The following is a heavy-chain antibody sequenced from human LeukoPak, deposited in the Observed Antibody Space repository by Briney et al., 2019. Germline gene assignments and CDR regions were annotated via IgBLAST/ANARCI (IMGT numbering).Heavy chain of an antibody. CDR1: GFTFSYYG. D-gene: IGHD2-2*01. CDR2: IREDDSER. V-gene: IGHV3-7*03. Sequence: PGGSLRLSCAASGFTFSYYGMDWVRQAPGKGLEWVANIREDDSERNYVDSVKGRFTISRDNSKNTVFLQMNSLRVEDTAVYYCAKSHCGRFSCSRVDYWGQGTLVTVSS. CDR3: AKSHCGRFSCSRVDY. J-gene: IGHJ4*02.